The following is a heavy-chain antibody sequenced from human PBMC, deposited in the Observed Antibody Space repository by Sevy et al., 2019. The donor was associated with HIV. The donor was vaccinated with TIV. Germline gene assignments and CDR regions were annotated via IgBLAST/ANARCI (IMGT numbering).Heavy chain of an antibody. J-gene: IGHJ6*02. D-gene: IGHD6-6*01. Sequence: GGSLRLSCAASGFTFDDYAMHWVRQAPGKGLEWVSLISWDGGSTYYADSVKGQFTFSRDNSKNSLYLQMNSLRAEDNDLYYCAKDMQAPHSIAASPDYYYYGMDVWGQGTTVTVSS. CDR2: ISWDGGST. V-gene: IGHV3-43D*03. CDR3: AKDMQAPHSIAASPDYYYYGMDV. CDR1: GFTFDDYA.